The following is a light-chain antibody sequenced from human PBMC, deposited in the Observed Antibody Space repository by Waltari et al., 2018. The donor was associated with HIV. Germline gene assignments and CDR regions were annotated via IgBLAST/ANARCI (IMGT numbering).Light chain of an antibody. J-gene: IGKJ3*01. CDR1: QGVSSTY. CDR2: GAS. CDR3: QQFGSSRFT. V-gene: IGKV3-20*01. Sequence: EIVLTHSPGSLSLSPGERATLSCRASQGVSSTYFSWYQQRPGQAPRLLIYGASSRATGIPDRFMGSGSGTDFTLTISRLEPEDFAVYYCQQFGSSRFTFGPGTKVDIK.